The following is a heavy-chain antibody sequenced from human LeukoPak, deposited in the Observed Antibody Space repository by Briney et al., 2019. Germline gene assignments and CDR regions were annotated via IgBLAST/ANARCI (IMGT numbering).Heavy chain of an antibody. J-gene: IGHJ3*02. D-gene: IGHD1-26*01. V-gene: IGHV3-7*01. Sequence: PGGSLRLSCAASGFTISSYWRSWVRQAPGKGLEWVANIKQDGSEKYYVASVEGRLPSSREHAKHSLYLKMNSLRAEETALYYWASAGSGRFNFGAFDIWGQVTMVTVSS. CDR3: ASAGSGRFNFGAFDI. CDR2: IKQDGSEK. CDR1: GFTISSYW.